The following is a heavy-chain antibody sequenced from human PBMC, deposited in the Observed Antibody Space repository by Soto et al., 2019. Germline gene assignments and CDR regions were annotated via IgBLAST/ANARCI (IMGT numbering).Heavy chain of an antibody. V-gene: IGHV4-34*01. J-gene: IGHJ2*01. CDR3: ARDCDYDRYFDL. Sequence: QVQLQQWGAGLLKPSETLSLTCAVYGGSFSGYYWSWIRQPPGKGLEWIGEINHSGSTNYNPSLKSRVTISVDTSKNQFSLKLSSVTAADTAVYYCARDCDYDRYFDLWGRGTLVTVSS. CDR1: GGSFSGYY. CDR2: INHSGST. D-gene: IGHD2-21*02.